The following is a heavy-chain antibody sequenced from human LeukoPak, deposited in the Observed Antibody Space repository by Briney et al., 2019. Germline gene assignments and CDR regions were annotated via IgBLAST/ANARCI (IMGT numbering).Heavy chain of an antibody. V-gene: IGHV3-7*01. Sequence: GGSRRLSCAAAGFTFRNYWMNWGRQAPGKGLEWVANIKQDGSGKYYGDSVKGRVTISRDNAKNSLLLQMNSLRAEDTAVYYCARGSNSDFDIWGQGTVVTVSS. CDR3: ARGSNSDFDI. D-gene: IGHD1-26*01. J-gene: IGHJ3*02. CDR2: IKQDGSGK. CDR1: GFTFRNYW.